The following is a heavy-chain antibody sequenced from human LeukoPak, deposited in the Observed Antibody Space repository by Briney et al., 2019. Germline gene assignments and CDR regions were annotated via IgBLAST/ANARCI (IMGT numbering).Heavy chain of an antibody. V-gene: IGHV5-51*01. Sequence: GESLKISCKGSGYSLISHWIGWVRQVPGKGLEWMGIIYPGDSDTGYSPAFEGQATMSVDKSISTAYLQWSSLKASDTAMYYCASTATVTEDYYYYYYMDVWGKGTTVTVSS. D-gene: IGHD4-11*01. CDR2: IYPGDSDT. CDR3: ASTATVTEDYYYYYYMDV. CDR1: GYSLISHW. J-gene: IGHJ6*03.